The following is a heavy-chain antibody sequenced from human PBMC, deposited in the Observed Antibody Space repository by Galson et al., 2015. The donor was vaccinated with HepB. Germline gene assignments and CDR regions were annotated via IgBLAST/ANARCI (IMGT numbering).Heavy chain of an antibody. CDR2: IDPSDSYT. CDR3: ARHCSGGSCYDWFDP. CDR1: GSSFTSYW. Sequence: QSGAEVKKPGESLRISCKGSGSSFTSYWISWVRQMPGKGLEWMGRIDPSDSYTNYSPSFQGHVTISADKSISTAYLQWSSLKASDTAMYYCARHCSGGSCYDWFDPWGQGTLVTVSS. D-gene: IGHD2-15*01. J-gene: IGHJ5*02. V-gene: IGHV5-10-1*01.